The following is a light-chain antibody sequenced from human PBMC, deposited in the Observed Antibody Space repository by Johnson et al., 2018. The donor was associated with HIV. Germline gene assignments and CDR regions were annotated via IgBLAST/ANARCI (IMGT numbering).Light chain of an antibody. Sequence: QSVLTQPPSVSAAPGQKVTISSSGSSSNIGNNYVSWYQQLPGTAPKLLIYENNKRPSGIPDRFSGSKSGPSATLGITGLQTGDEAVYYCGTWDSSLSVYVFGTGTKVTVL. J-gene: IGLJ1*01. CDR2: ENN. CDR1: SSNIGNNY. V-gene: IGLV1-51*02. CDR3: GTWDSSLSVYV.